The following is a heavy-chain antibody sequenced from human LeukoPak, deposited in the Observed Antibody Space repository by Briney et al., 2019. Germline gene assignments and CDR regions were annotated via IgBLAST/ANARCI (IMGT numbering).Heavy chain of an antibody. Sequence: SETLSLTCTVSGYSISSGYYWGWIRQPPGKGLEWIGSIYYSGSTYYNPSLKSRVTISVDTSKNQFSLKLSSVTAADTAVYYCARGGGGGSYYFAPQTEYFQHWGQGTLVTVSS. J-gene: IGHJ1*01. CDR1: GYSISSGYY. CDR3: ARGGGGGSYYFAPQTEYFQH. D-gene: IGHD1-26*01. V-gene: IGHV4-38-2*02. CDR2: IYYSGST.